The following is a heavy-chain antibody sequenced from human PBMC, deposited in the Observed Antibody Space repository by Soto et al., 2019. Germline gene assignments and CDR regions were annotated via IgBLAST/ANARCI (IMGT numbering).Heavy chain of an antibody. D-gene: IGHD3-10*01. CDR1: GFTFSSYA. Sequence: DVQLLESGGGLAQPGGALRLSCAASGFTFSSYAMHWVRQAPGKGLAWVSTINGGGSSTYYADSVKGRFTISRGNSNNTPYLQMNSLRADDPAVYYCAKVSASGSGTYTKRNFYYHYYGMDVWGQGTTVTVSS. CDR3: AKVSASGSGTYTKRNFYYHYYGMDV. V-gene: IGHV3-23*01. J-gene: IGHJ6*02. CDR2: INGGGSST.